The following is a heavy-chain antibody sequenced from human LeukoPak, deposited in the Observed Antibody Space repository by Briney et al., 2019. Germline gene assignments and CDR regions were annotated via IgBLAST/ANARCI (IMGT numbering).Heavy chain of an antibody. D-gene: IGHD1-26*01. CDR2: ISYDGSNK. J-gene: IGHJ3*02. V-gene: IGHV3-30*03. Sequence: GGSLRLSCAASGFTFSSYGMHWVRQAPGKGLEWVAVISYDGSNKYYADSVKGRFTISRDNSKNTLYLQMNSLRSEDTAVYYCARPLRGSSLGAFDIWGQGTMVTVSS. CDR1: GFTFSSYG. CDR3: ARPLRGSSLGAFDI.